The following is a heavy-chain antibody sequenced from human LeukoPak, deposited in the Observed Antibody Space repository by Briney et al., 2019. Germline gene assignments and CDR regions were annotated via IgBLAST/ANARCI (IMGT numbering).Heavy chain of an antibody. CDR3: ARVGYYDSSGWGRYALDI. J-gene: IGHJ3*02. CDR2: INRDGSST. D-gene: IGHD3-22*01. CDR1: GFTFSSYW. Sequence: GGSLRLSCAASGFTFSSYWMHWVRHTPGKGLVWVSRINRDGSSTIYADSVKGRFTISRDNAKNTLYLQMNSLRAEDTAVYYCARVGYYDSSGWGRYALDIWGQGTMVTVSS. V-gene: IGHV3-74*01.